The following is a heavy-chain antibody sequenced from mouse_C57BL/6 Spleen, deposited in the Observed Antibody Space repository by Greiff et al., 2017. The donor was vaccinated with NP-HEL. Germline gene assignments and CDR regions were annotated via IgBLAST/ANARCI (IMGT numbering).Heavy chain of an antibody. Sequence: VKLMESGAELVKPGASVKISCKASGYAFSSYWMNWVKQRPGKGLEWIGQIYPGDGDTNYNGKFKGKATLTADKSSSTAYMQLSSLTSEDSAVYFCARKNYYGSSLGNWYFDVWGTGTTVTVSS. CDR2: IYPGDGDT. D-gene: IGHD1-1*01. V-gene: IGHV1-80*01. CDR1: GYAFSSYW. J-gene: IGHJ1*03. CDR3: ARKNYYGSSLGNWYFDV.